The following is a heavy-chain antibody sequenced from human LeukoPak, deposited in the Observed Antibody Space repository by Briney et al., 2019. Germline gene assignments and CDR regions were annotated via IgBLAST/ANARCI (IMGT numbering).Heavy chain of an antibody. Sequence: ASVKVSCKASGYTFTSYGISWVRQAPRQGLEWMGWISAYNGNTNYAQKLQGRVTMTTDTSTSTAYMELRSLRSDDTAVYYCARDEGPQSPRGSDYWGQGTLVTVSS. CDR3: ARDEGPQSPRGSDY. V-gene: IGHV1-18*01. J-gene: IGHJ4*02. CDR1: GYTFTSYG. CDR2: ISAYNGNT.